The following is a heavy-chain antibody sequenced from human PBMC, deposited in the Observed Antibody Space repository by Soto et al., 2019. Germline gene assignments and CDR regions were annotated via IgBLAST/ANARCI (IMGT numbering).Heavy chain of an antibody. CDR3: ARDQRTYSSGWLN. CDR1: GYTFTSYG. CDR2: ISAYNDNT. Sequence: ASVKVSCKASGYTFTSYGMRWVRQAPGQGLEWMGWISAYNDNTNYAQKLQGRVTMTTDTSTSTAYMELRSLRSDDTAVYYCARDQRTYSSGWLNWGQGTLVTVSS. D-gene: IGHD6-19*01. J-gene: IGHJ4*02. V-gene: IGHV1-18*01.